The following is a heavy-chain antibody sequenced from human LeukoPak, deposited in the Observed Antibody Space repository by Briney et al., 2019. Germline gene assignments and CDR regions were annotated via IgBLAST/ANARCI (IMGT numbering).Heavy chain of an antibody. D-gene: IGHD3-16*01. J-gene: IGHJ3*02. CDR2: IYPGDSDT. CDR3: ARPAVRCAFCNAFDI. Sequence: GESSKTCTKASAHSFTDYWIGWVRQMPGKGLNWMGIIYPGDSDTRYSPSFQGQVTISADKSISTAYLPWSSLRASDTAMYYRARPAVRCAFCNAFDIWGQG. CDR1: AHSFTDYW. V-gene: IGHV5-51*03.